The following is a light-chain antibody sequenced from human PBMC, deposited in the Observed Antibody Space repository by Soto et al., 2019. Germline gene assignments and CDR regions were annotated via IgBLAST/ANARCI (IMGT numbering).Light chain of an antibody. J-gene: IGKJ5*01. Sequence: DSQMTQSPSTLSASVGDRVTITCPASQSISSWLAWYQQKPGKAPKLLIYDASSLESGIPDRFSGSGSGTDFTLTISRLEPEDFAVYYCQQFDDSVTFGHGARLEIK. CDR3: QQFDDSVT. V-gene: IGKV1-5*01. CDR2: DAS. CDR1: QSISSW.